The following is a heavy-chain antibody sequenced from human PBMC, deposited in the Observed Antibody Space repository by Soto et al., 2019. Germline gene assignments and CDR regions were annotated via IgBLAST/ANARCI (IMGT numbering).Heavy chain of an antibody. J-gene: IGHJ4*02. CDR2: IFPDDSDT. CDR3: FRGGVTSRTFDY. D-gene: IGHD3-16*01. Sequence: PGESLKISCQASGYIIKNYWIGWVRQMPGQGLGWMGIIFPDDSDTRYSPSFQGHVTISVDKSISTAYVQWSSLKASDSAIYYCFRGGVTSRTFDYWGQGTLVTVSS. V-gene: IGHV5-51*01. CDR1: GYIIKNYW.